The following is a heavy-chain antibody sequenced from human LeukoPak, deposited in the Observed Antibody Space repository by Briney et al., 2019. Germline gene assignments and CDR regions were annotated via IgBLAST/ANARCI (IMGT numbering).Heavy chain of an antibody. D-gene: IGHD3-3*01. CDR2: INSDGSST. Sequence: PGGSLRLSCAASEFTFSNYWMHWVRQASGKGLVGVSRINSDGSSTSYADSVKGRFTISRDNAKNTLYLQMNSLRVEDTAVYYCARGFTIFGVVNDGFDIWGQGTTVTVSS. CDR3: ARGFTIFGVVNDGFDI. V-gene: IGHV3-74*01. J-gene: IGHJ3*02. CDR1: EFTFSNYW.